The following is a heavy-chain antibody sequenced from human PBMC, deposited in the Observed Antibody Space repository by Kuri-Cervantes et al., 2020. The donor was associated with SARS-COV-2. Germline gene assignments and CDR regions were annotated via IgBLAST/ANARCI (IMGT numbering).Heavy chain of an antibody. V-gene: IGHV1-2*02. CDR1: GYTFTSYY. Sequence: ASVKVSCKASGYTFTSYYMHWVRQAPGQGLEWMGIINPNSGGTNYAQKFQGRVTMTRDTSISTAYMELSRLRSDDTAVYYCASSPLGGGIDYWSQGTLVTVSS. CDR3: ASSPLGGGIDY. CDR2: INPNSGGT. D-gene: IGHD1-26*01. J-gene: IGHJ4*02.